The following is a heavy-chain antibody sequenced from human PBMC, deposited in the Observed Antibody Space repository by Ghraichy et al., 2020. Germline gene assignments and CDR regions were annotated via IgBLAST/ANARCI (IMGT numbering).Heavy chain of an antibody. CDR2: IYYSGST. CDR3: ARLGKQWLVGRSYYGMDV. J-gene: IGHJ6*02. V-gene: IGHV4-59*08. D-gene: IGHD6-19*01. Sequence: SQTLSLTCTVSGGSISSYYWSWIRQPPGKGLEWIGYIYYSGSTNYNPSLKSRVTISVDTSKNQFSLKLSSVTAADTAVYYCARLGKQWLVGRSYYGMDVWGQGTTVTVSS. CDR1: GGSISSYY.